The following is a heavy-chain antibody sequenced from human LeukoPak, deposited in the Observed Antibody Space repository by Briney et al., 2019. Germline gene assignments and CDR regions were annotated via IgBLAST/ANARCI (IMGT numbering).Heavy chain of an antibody. CDR3: ARARGLAREVGSGSLDS. V-gene: IGHV3-66*02. CDR1: GFTVSSAY. D-gene: IGHD1-26*01. CDR2: MYSGGNT. J-gene: IGHJ5*01. Sequence: GGSLRLSCAASGFTVSSAYLSWVRQAPGKGVKWVSTMYSGGNTYTSDSVRGRFTISRDNSKNTLYLQMNTLRTEDTAVYYCARARGLAREVGSGSLDSWGPGTLVTVSS.